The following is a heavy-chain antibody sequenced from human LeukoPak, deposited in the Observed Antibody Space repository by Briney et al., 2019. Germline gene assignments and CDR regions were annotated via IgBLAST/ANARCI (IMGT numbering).Heavy chain of an antibody. CDR2: ISYDGSNK. D-gene: IGHD3-16*01. CDR3: AKAPWGAGHYFDY. J-gene: IGHJ4*02. V-gene: IGHV3-30*18. CDR1: GFTFSSYA. Sequence: HPGGSLRLSCAASGFTFSSYAMSWVRQAPGKGLEWVAVISYDGSNKYYADSVKGRFTISRDNSKNTLYLQMNSLRAEDTAVYYCAKAPWGAGHYFDYWGQGTLVTVSS.